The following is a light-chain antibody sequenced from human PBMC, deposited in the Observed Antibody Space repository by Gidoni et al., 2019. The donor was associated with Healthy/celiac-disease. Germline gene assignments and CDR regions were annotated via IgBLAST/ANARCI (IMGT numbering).Light chain of an antibody. V-gene: IGKV1-39*01. CDR3: QQSYSTPS. Sequence: DIQMTQSPSSLSASVGDRVTITCRASQSIRSYLNWYQQKPGKAPKLPIYAASSLQSGVPSRFSGSGSGTDFTLTISSLQPEDFATYYCQQSYSTPSFGPGTKVDIK. CDR2: AAS. CDR1: QSIRSY. J-gene: IGKJ3*01.